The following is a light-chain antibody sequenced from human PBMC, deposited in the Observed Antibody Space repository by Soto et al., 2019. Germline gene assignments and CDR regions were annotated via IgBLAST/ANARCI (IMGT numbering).Light chain of an antibody. CDR2: LAS. J-gene: IGKJ2*01. CDR1: QSVSGSY. Sequence: ENVLTQSPGTLSLSPGERATLSCRASQSVSGSYLAWYQQKPGQAPRLLIYLASTRANGIPDRFSGSASGTDFTISISRLEPEDSAVYYCHQYGDAPQTFGQGTKLEI. V-gene: IGKV3-20*01. CDR3: HQYGDAPQT.